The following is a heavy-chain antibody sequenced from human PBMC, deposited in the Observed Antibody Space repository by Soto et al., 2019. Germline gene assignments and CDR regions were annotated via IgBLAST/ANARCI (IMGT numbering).Heavy chain of an antibody. D-gene: IGHD3-9*01. CDR1: GFTFSNVW. CDR2: IKRKTDGGTT. Sequence: EVQLVESGGGLVKPGGSLRLSCAASGFTFSNVWMSWVRQAPGKGLEWVGHIKRKTDGGTTDYAAPVKGRFTISRDXSXXTLYLEMNSLKTEDTAVYYCTTDRRGYDFLAGLNFWGQGTLVTVSS. V-gene: IGHV3-15*01. CDR3: TTDRRGYDFLAGLNF. J-gene: IGHJ4*02.